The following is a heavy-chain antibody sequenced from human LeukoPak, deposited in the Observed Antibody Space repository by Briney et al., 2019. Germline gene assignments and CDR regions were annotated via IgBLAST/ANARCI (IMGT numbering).Heavy chain of an antibody. V-gene: IGHV3-30*18. CDR2: ISYDGSSK. Sequence: GGSLRLSCAASGFTFSSYGMHWVRQAPGKGLEWVAVISYDGSSKYYADPVKGRFTISRDNSKNTLYLQMNSLRTEDTTVYYCAKDRQGAGDGSFDYWGQGTLVTVSS. CDR1: GFTFSSYG. D-gene: IGHD1-26*01. J-gene: IGHJ4*02. CDR3: AKDRQGAGDGSFDY.